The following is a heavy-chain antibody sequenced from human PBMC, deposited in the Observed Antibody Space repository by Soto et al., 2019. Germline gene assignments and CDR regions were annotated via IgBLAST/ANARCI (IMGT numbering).Heavy chain of an antibody. V-gene: IGHV5-51*03. CDR3: ARLGSGTYRPNDWFDP. CDR1: GYRFSDYW. CDR2: IYPTDSDT. D-gene: IGHD3-16*01. J-gene: IGHJ5*02. Sequence: VQLVQSGAEVKKPGDSLTISCKGSGYRFSDYWIGWVRQMPGTGLDLLGIIYPTDSDTIYSPSFQGQVTISADKSINTAYLQWSSLKASDTAIYYCARLGSGTYRPNDWFDPWGQGTQVTVSS.